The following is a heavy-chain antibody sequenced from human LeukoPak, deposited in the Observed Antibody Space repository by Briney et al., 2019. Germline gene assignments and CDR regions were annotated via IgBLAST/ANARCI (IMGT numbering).Heavy chain of an antibody. D-gene: IGHD6-13*01. CDR2: IYTSWST. V-gene: IGHV4-4*07. CDR1: CGSISSYY. Sequence: SETLSLTCTGSCGSISSYYWSWIRQPAGKGLEWIGRIYTSWSTNFNPSLKSRVTMSVDTSKHQFSLKLSSVNAADTAVYYCARARISSSWTFDYWGQGTLVTVSS. CDR3: ARARISSSWTFDY. J-gene: IGHJ4*02.